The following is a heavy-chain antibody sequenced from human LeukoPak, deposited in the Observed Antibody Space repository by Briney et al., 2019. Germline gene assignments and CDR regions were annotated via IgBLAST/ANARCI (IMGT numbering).Heavy chain of an antibody. CDR3: AKDFGRNLGGPGY. CDR2: ISDNGGRT. D-gene: IGHD3-10*01. Sequence: GGSLRLSCAASGFTFSTYTMAWVRQAPGGGLEWVSGISDNGGRTYYADSVKGRFAISRDYSKSTLYLQMNSLRGEDTAVYYCAKDFGRNLGGPGYWGRGTLVIVSS. CDR1: GFTFSTYT. J-gene: IGHJ4*02. V-gene: IGHV3-23*01.